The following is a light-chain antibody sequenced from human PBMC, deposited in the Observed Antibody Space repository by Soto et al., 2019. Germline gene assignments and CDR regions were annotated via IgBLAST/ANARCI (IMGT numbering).Light chain of an antibody. Sequence: EFVLTQSPGTLSLSPGERATLSCRASQTVRNNYLAWYQQKPGQAPRLLIYGASTRATGIPARFSGSGSGTEFTLTISSLQSEDFAVYFCQHYNHWPRTFGQGTKVDIK. V-gene: IGKV3-15*01. CDR1: QTVRNN. CDR3: QHYNHWPRT. J-gene: IGKJ1*01. CDR2: GAS.